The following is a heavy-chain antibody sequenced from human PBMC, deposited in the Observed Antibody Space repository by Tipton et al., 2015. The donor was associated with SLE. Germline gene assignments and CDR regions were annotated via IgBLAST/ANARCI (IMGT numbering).Heavy chain of an antibody. J-gene: IGHJ4*02. V-gene: IGHV4-34*01. CDR3: ARGPDRAAFD. CDR2: INHSGST. D-gene: IGHD6-13*01. CDR1: GGSISSYY. Sequence: TLSLTCTVSGGSISSYYWSWIRQPPGKGLEWIGEINHSGSTNYNPSLKSRVTISVDTSKNQFSLKLSSVTAADTAVYYCARGPDRAAFDWGQGTLVTVSS.